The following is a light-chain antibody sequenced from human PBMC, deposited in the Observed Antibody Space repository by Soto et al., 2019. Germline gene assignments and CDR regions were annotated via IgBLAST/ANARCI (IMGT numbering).Light chain of an antibody. CDR3: CSYAGSSAPYV. Sequence: QSVLTQPAPVSGSPGQSITISCTGTSSDVGSYNLVSWYQQHPGKAPKLMIFEVNKRPSGVSNRFSGSKSGNTASLTISGLQAEDEADYYCCSYAGSSAPYVFGTGTKVTVL. V-gene: IGLV2-23*02. CDR2: EVN. CDR1: SSDVGSYNL. J-gene: IGLJ1*01.